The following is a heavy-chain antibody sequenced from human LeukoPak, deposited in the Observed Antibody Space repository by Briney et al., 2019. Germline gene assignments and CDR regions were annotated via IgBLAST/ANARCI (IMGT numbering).Heavy chain of an antibody. CDR3: ARHLRGYSYGTIDY. CDR2: IYYSGST. V-gene: IGHV4-39*01. Sequence: PSETLSLTCTVSGASISSYYWSWIRQPPGKGLEWIGSIYYSGSTYYNPSLKSRVTISVDTSKNQFSLKLSSVTAADTAVFYCARHLRGYSYGTIDYWGQGTLVTVSS. CDR1: GASISSYY. D-gene: IGHD5-18*01. J-gene: IGHJ4*02.